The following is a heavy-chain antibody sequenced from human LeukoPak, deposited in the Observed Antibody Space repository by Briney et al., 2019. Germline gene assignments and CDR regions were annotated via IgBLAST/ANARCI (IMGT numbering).Heavy chain of an antibody. CDR2: INPNSGGT. J-gene: IGHJ4*02. CDR1: GYTFTSYY. D-gene: IGHD2-15*01. CDR3: ARARSGTYEY. Sequence: ASVKVSCKASGYTFTSYYMHWVRQAPGQGLEWMGRINPNSGGTNYAQKFQGRVTMTRDTSISTAYMDLSRLTSDDTAVYYCARARSGTYEYWGQGTLVTVSS. V-gene: IGHV1-2*02.